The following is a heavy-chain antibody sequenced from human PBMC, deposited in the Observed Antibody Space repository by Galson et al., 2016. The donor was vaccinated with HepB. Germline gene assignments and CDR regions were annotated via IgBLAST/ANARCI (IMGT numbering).Heavy chain of an antibody. CDR2: VYHSGRT. CDR3: ARGMYYYDSRETA. V-gene: IGHV4-4*02. D-gene: IGHD3-22*01. CDR1: RFTFSTYPM. J-gene: IGHJ5*02. Sequence: SLRLSCAASRFTFSTYPMSWVRQAPGKGLEWIGEVYHSGRTNSNPSLRSRVTISVDKSKNQFSLNLSSLTAADTAVYYCARGMYYYDSRETAWGPGTLVTVSS.